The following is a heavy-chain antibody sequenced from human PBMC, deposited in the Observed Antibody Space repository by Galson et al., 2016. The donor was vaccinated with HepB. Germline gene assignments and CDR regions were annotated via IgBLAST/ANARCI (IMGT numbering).Heavy chain of an antibody. V-gene: IGHV1-69*10. CDR3: ARGGYHYNGLDA. Sequence: SVKVSCKASGGNFSSYAISWVRQAPGQGLEWMGGIIPILDIPNYAQKFQGRVTISADKSTTTSYMELSSLRSEDTALYYCARGGYHYNGLDAWGQGTTVTVSS. J-gene: IGHJ6*02. CDR1: GGNFSSYA. CDR2: IIPILDIP.